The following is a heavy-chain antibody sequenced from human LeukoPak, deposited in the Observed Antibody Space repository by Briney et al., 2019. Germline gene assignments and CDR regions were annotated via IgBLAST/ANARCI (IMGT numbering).Heavy chain of an antibody. CDR1: GGSISSSNW. D-gene: IGHD7-27*01. CDR3: ARLALGYYYYMDV. J-gene: IGHJ6*03. Sequence: SGTLSLTCAVSGGSISSSNWWSWVRQPPGKGLEWIGEIYHSGSTNYNPSLKSRVTMSVDTSKNQFSLKLSSVTAADTAVYYCARLALGYYYYMDVWGKGTTVTVSS. CDR2: IYHSGST. V-gene: IGHV4-4*02.